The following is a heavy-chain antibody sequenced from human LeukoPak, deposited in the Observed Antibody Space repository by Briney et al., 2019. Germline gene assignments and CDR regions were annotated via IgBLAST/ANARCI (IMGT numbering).Heavy chain of an antibody. V-gene: IGHV3-23*01. J-gene: IGHJ4*02. CDR2: ISGSGGST. D-gene: IGHD2-2*01. CDR1: GFTFSSYA. CDR3: AKGPIVVVPAARGFDY. Sequence: GGSLRLSCAASGFTFSSYAMSWVRQAPGKGLEWVSVISGSGGSTYYADSVKGRFTISRDNSKNTLYLQMNSLRAEDTAVYYCAKGPIVVVPAARGFDYWGQGTLVTVSS.